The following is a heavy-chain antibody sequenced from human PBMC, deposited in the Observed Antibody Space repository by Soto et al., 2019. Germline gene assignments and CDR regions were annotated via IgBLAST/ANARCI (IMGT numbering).Heavy chain of an antibody. V-gene: IGHV3-21*06. CDR1: FTFSIYS. CDR2: ISSGSAYI. D-gene: IGHD1-26*01. J-gene: IGHJ5*02. CDR3: ARDQGGSYDSWFDP. Sequence: PGGSLRLSCTFTFSIYSMDWFRQAPGEGLEWVASISSGSAYIKYAESVKGRFTISRDNAKNSLHLQMNSLRAEDTAIYHCARDQGGSYDSWFDPWGQGTLVTVSS.